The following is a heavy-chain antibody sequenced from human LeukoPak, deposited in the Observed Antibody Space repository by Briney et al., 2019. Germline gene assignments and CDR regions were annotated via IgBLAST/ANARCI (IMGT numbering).Heavy chain of an antibody. Sequence: GGSLRLSCAASEFTFSTYAMTWVRQAPGKGLEWVSSISGSGDNTYYADSVKGRFTVSRDNSKNTLYLQMNSLRAEDTAVYYCAKGLYSSSWYFDYWGQGTLVAVSS. CDR1: EFTFSTYA. CDR2: ISGSGDNT. D-gene: IGHD6-13*01. J-gene: IGHJ4*02. V-gene: IGHV3-23*01. CDR3: AKGLYSSSWYFDY.